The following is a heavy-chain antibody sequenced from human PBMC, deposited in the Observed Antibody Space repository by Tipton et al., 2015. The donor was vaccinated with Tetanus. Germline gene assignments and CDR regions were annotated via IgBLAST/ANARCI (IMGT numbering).Heavy chain of an antibody. CDR1: GGSFSGYY. J-gene: IGHJ4*02. D-gene: IGHD5-12*01. CDR2: INHSGST. CDR3: ARGSRYSGYDFLY. Sequence: GLVKPSETLSLTRAVYGGSFSGYYWSWIRQPPGKGLEWIGEINHSGSTNYNPSLKSRVTISVDTSKNQFSLKLSSVTAADTAVYYCARGSRYSGYDFLYWGQGTLVTVSS. V-gene: IGHV4-34*01.